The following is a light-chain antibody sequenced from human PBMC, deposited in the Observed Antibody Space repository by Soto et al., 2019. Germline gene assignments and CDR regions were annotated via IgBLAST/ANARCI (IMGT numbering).Light chain of an antibody. CDR2: GNS. V-gene: IGLV1-40*01. J-gene: IGLJ3*02. CDR3: QSYDSSLSGSV. Sequence: QSVLTQPPSVSGASGQRVTISCTGSSSNIGASYAVHWYQQLPGTAPKLLIYGNSNRPSGVPDRFSGSKSGTSASLAITGLQAEDEADYYCQSYDSSLSGSVFGGGTKVTVL. CDR1: SSNIGASYA.